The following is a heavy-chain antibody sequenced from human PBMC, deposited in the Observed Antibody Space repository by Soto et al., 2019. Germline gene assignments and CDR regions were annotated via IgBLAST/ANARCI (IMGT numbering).Heavy chain of an antibody. CDR3: ASMGYHYGSGSYPLDY. Sequence: SETLSLTCAVCGSSINSYYWTGIRQPPGKGLEWIGFMYNSGSTHYNPSLKSRVTISLDTSKNQFSLNLRSVTAADTAVYYCASMGYHYGSGSYPLDYWGQGTLVTVSS. CDR2: MYNSGST. CDR1: GSSINSYY. D-gene: IGHD3-10*01. J-gene: IGHJ4*02. V-gene: IGHV4-59*08.